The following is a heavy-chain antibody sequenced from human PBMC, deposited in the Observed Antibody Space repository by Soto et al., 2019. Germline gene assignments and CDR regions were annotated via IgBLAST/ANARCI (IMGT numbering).Heavy chain of an antibody. CDR1: GDSVSSNSAA. CDR3: ARGSSSVVYYYYGMDV. D-gene: IGHD6-6*01. J-gene: IGHJ6*02. V-gene: IGHV6-1*01. CDR2: TYYRSKWYN. Sequence: SQTLSLTCAISGDSVSSNSAAWNWIRQSPSRGLEWLGRTYYRSKWYNDYAVSVKSRITINPDTSKDQFSLQLNSVTPEDTAVYYCARGSSSVVYYYYGMDVWGQGTTVTVSS.